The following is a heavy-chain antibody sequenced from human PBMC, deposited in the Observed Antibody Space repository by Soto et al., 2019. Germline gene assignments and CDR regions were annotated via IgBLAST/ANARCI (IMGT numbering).Heavy chain of an antibody. D-gene: IGHD5-12*01. CDR2: IRSKAHDATP. V-gene: IGHV3-49*03. CDR1: GVTFGDYG. CDR3: ARAGGYDFFLAY. J-gene: IGHJ4*02. Sequence: GGSLRLSCSASGVTFGDYGVSWFRQTPGKGLEWVGFIRSKAHDATPQYAASVKNRFTISRDDSKSIAYLQMNSLKTEDSAVYSCARAGGYDFFLAYWGRGTLVTVSS.